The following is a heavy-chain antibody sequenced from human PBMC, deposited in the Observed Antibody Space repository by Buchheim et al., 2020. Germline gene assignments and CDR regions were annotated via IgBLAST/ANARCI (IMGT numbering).Heavy chain of an antibody. CDR3: ARDRAVSTMVRGVTYGMDV. D-gene: IGHD3-10*01. CDR1: GFTFSSYG. J-gene: IGHJ6*02. V-gene: IGHV3-33*01. CDR2: IWYDGSNK. Sequence: QVQLVESGGGVVQPGRSLRLSCAASGFTFSSYGMHWVRRAPGKGLEWVAVIWYDGSNKYYADSVKGRFTISRDNSKNTLYLQMNSLRAEDTAVYYCARDRAVSTMVRGVTYGMDVWGQGTT.